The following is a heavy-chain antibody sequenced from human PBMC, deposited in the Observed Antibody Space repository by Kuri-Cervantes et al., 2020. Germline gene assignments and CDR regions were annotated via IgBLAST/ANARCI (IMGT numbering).Heavy chain of an antibody. CDR3: ARLINYYDWSDYNGDN. CDR2: MNPNSGSA. D-gene: IGHD3-22*01. Sequence: ASVKVSCKASGYIFNTYDINWVRQATGQGPEWMGWMNPNSGSAGYAENFQGRVTMTRDTSVGTAYMELSSLRSDDTAVYYCARLINYYDWSDYNGDNWGLGTLVTVSS. J-gene: IGHJ4*02. CDR1: GYIFNTYD. V-gene: IGHV1-8*02.